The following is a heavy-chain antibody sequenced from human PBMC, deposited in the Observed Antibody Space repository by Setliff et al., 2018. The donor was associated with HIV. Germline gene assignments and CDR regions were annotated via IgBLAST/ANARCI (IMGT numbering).Heavy chain of an antibody. CDR1: GGSISSYY. D-gene: IGHD6-6*01. CDR2: IYTSGST. V-gene: IGHV4-4*07. CDR3: ARAEQLALGDYYYMDV. J-gene: IGHJ6*03. Sequence: SETLSLTCTVSGGSISSYYWSWIRQPAGKGLEWIGRIYTSGSTNYNPSLKSRVTMSVNTSKNQFSLKLSSVTAADTAVYYCARAEQLALGDYYYMDVWGKGTTVTVSS.